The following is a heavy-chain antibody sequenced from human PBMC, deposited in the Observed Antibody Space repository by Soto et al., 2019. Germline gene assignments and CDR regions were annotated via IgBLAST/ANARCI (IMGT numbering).Heavy chain of an antibody. CDR2: IYYSGST. J-gene: IGHJ5*02. D-gene: IGHD6-19*01. V-gene: IGHV4-39*01. CDR1: GGSITIRIDV. CDR3: ARHYSSGSRNWFDP. Sequence: SGTLSLTCRVCGGSITIRIDVGCWVRQPPGKGLEWIGSIYYSGSTYYNPSLRSRVTISVDTSKNQFSLKLSSVTAADTAVFYCARHYSSGSRNWFDPWGQGPLVT.